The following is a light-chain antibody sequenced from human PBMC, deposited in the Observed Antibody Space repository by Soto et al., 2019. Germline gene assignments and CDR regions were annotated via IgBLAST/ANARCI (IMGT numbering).Light chain of an antibody. J-gene: IGLJ1*01. Sequence: QSVLTQPRSVSGSPGQSVTISCTGTSSDVGDYNYVSWYQQHPGRAPKLIIFDVDKRPSGVPDRFSGSKSDNTASLTISGLQAEDEADYHCCSYAATSTFVFGTGTKLTVL. CDR1: SSDVGDYNY. CDR2: DVD. V-gene: IGLV2-11*01. CDR3: CSYAATSTFV.